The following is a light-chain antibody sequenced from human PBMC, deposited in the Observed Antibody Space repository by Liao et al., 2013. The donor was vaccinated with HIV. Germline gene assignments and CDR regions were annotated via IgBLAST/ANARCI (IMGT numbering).Light chain of an antibody. J-gene: IGLJ3*02. Sequence: SYVLTQPPSLSVAPGQTARITCGGDNIGDKSVHWYQQRPGQAPVLLIYYDNDRPSGTPERFSGSTSGNTATLTISRVEAGDEADYYCQVWDTGNDHPRVFGGGTKLSVL. CDR3: QVWDTGNDHPRV. CDR2: YDN. V-gene: IGLV3-21*01. CDR1: NIGDKS.